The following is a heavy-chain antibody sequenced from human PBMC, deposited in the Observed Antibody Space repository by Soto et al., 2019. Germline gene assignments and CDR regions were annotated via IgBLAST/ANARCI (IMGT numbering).Heavy chain of an antibody. CDR3: ARDQVTTNYYYYGMDV. Sequence: TLSLTCAVSGGSISSGGYSWSWIRQPPGKGLEWIGYIYYSGSTYYNPSLKSRVTISVDTSKNQFSLKLSSVTAADTAVYYCARDQVTTNYYYYGMDVWGQGTTVTVSS. J-gene: IGHJ6*02. CDR2: IYYSGST. V-gene: IGHV4-30-2*01. CDR1: GGSISSGGYS. D-gene: IGHD4-17*01.